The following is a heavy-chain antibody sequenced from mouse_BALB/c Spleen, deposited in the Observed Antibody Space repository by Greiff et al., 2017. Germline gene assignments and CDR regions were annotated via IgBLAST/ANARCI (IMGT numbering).Heavy chain of an antibody. Sequence: EVQLVESGGGLVQPGGSRKLSCAASGFTFSSFGMHWVRQAPEKGLEWVAYISSGSSTIYYADTVKGRFTISRDNPKNTLFLQMTSLRSEDTAMYYCARYRYDRGALCDYWGQGTTLTVSS. D-gene: IGHD2-14*01. CDR1: GFTFSSFG. V-gene: IGHV5-17*02. CDR3: ARYRYDRGALCDY. CDR2: ISSGSSTI. J-gene: IGHJ2*01.